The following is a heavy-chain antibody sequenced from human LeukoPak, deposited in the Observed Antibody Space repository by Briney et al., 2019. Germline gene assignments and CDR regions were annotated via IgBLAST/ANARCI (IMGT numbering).Heavy chain of an antibody. D-gene: IGHD3-22*01. J-gene: IGHJ4*02. CDR3: AKSSYYDSSGFYREYYFDY. V-gene: IGHV3-23*01. CDR1: GFSFNNFG. Sequence: SGGSLRLSCVASGFSFNNFGMTWVRQAPGRGLEWVSSISGTGGSTHYAGSVKGRFTISRDNSKNTLYLQMNSLRAGDTAVYYCAKSSYYDSSGFYREYYFDYWGQGTLVPVSS. CDR2: ISGTGGST.